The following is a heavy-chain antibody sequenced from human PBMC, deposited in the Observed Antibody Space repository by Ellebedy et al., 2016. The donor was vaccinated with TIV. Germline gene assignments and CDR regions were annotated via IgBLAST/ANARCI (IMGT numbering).Heavy chain of an antibody. CDR2: ISSSSSYI. CDR3: ARVRYGGYVAY. Sequence: GGSLRLXXAASGFTFSSYSMNWVRQAPGKGLEWVSSISSSSSYIYYADSVKGRFTISRDNAKNSLYLQMNSLRAGDTAVYYCARVRYGGYVAYWGQGTLVTVSS. J-gene: IGHJ4*02. CDR1: GFTFSSYS. D-gene: IGHD1-26*01. V-gene: IGHV3-21*01.